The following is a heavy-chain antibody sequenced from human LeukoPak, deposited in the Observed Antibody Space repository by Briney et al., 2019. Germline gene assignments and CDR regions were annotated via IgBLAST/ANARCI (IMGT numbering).Heavy chain of an antibody. D-gene: IGHD1-26*01. CDR2: IYTSGST. Sequence: PSETLSLTCTVSGGSISSGSYYWNWIRQPDGKGLEWIGRIYTSGSTNYNPSLKSRVTISVDTSKNQFSLKLSSVTAADTAVYYCARAYSGSYYVGYYYYYMDVWGKGTMVTVSS. CDR1: GGSISSGSYY. J-gene: IGHJ6*03. CDR3: ARAYSGSYYVGYYYYYMDV. V-gene: IGHV4-61*02.